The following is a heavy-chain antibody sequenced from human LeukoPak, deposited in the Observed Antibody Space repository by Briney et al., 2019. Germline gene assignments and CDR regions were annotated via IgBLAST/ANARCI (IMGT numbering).Heavy chain of an antibody. CDR2: IYRGGGT. J-gene: IGHJ4*02. D-gene: IGHD2-15*01. Sequence: PGGSLRLSCAASGFTFSSYAMSWVRQAPGKGLQWVSVIYRGGGTYYADSVEGRFTISRDNCKNTLHLQMNSLRHAATAVYYCARDSVVDTRDYWGQGTLVTVSS. CDR3: ARDSVVDTRDY. V-gene: IGHV3-53*05. CDR1: GFTFSSYA.